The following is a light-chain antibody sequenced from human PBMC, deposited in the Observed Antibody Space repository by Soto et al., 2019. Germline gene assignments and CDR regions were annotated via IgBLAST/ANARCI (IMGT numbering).Light chain of an antibody. J-gene: IGLJ2*01. CDR3: SSYTSSITLVV. CDR1: SSDVGGYNY. V-gene: IGLV2-14*01. Sequence: QSVLTQPASVSGSPGQSITISCTGSSSDVGGYNYVSWFQQHPGKAPKLMIYEVSNRPSGVSNRFSGSKSGNTASLSISGLQADDEADYYCSSYTSSITLVVFGGGTKLTVL. CDR2: EVS.